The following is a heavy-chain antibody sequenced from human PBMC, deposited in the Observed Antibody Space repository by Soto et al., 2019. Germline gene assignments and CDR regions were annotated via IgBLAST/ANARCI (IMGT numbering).Heavy chain of an antibody. J-gene: IGHJ4*02. D-gene: IGHD3-16*01. V-gene: IGHV3-23*01. CDR1: GFKFSNYA. Sequence: GGSLRLSCAASGFKFSNYAMSWVRQAPGKGLEWVSLISATGGGTYYADSVKGRFTISRDNSHNTLYLQVHSLTAEDTAVYYCAKGRRAGGNSAFYFDFWGQGAQVTVSS. CDR3: AKGRRAGGNSAFYFDF. CDR2: ISATGGGT.